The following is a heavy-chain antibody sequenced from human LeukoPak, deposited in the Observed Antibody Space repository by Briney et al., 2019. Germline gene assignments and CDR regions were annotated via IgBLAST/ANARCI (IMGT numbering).Heavy chain of an antibody. CDR1: GGSFSGYY. J-gene: IGHJ4*02. CDR2: INHSGST. D-gene: IGHD5-18*01. Sequence: PSETLSLTCAVYGGSFSGYYWSWIRQPPGKGLEWIGEINHSGSTNYNPSLKSRVTISVDTSKNQFSLKLSSVTAADTAVYYCARDGGMDTAMVSGYFDYWGQGTLVTVSS. CDR3: ARDGGMDTAMVSGYFDY. V-gene: IGHV4-34*01.